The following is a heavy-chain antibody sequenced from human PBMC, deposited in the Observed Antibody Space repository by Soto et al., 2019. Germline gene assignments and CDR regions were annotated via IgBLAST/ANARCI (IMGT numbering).Heavy chain of an antibody. CDR1: GGSISSYY. Sequence: NPSETLSLTCTFSGGSISSYYWSWIRQPPGKGLEWIGYIYYSGSTNYNPSLKSRVTISVDTSKNQFSLKLSSVTAADTAVYYCARESLSSKVDYWGQGTLVTVSS. CDR2: IYYSGST. V-gene: IGHV4-59*01. J-gene: IGHJ4*02. CDR3: ARESLSSKVDY.